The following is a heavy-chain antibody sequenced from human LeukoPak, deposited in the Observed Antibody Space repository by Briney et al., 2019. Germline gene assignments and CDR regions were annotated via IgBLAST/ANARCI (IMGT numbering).Heavy chain of an antibody. V-gene: IGHV4-59*01. CDR2: IYYSGST. D-gene: IGHD3-10*01. Sequence: SETLSLTCTVSGGSISSYYWSWIRQPPGKGLEWIGYIYYSGSTNYNPSLKSRVTISVDTSKNQFSLKLSSVTAADTAVYYCARCITMVRGVIHYYYYGMDVWGQGTTVTVSS. CDR1: GGSISSYY. CDR3: ARCITMVRGVIHYYYYGMDV. J-gene: IGHJ6*02.